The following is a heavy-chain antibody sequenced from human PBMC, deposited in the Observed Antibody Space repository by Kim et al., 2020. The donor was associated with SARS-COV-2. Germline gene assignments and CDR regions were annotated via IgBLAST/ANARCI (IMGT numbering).Heavy chain of an antibody. CDR3: ARERGGYSSAWFRRYFDY. CDR2: IRSKSNTGTT. Sequence: GGSLRLSCTTSGFSFGDYAMSWVRQAPGKGLEWVVFIRSKSNTGTTQYAASVKGRFTISRDDSKSIAYLQMNSLKTEDTAVYYCARERGGYSSAWFRRYFDYWGQGTLVTASS. CDR1: GFSFGDYA. V-gene: IGHV3-49*04. J-gene: IGHJ4*02. D-gene: IGHD6-19*01.